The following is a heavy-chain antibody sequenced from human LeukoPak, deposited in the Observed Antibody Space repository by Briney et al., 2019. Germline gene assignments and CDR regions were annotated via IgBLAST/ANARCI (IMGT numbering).Heavy chain of an antibody. D-gene: IGHD3-22*01. CDR3: ARSSDSLRYYFDNGPLDAFDI. CDR2: ISYDESNI. CDR1: GFTFSAYA. Sequence: GGSLRLSCAASGFTFSAYAVHWVRQAPGKGLEWVAIISYDESNIYYTDSEKGRFAISRDNSKDMLYLQMNSLRREDTAVYYCARSSDSLRYYFDNGPLDAFDIWGQGTRVTVSS. V-gene: IGHV3-30*09. J-gene: IGHJ3*02.